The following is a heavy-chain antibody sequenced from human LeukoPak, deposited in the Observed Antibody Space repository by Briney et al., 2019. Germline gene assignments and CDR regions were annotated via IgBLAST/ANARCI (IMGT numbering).Heavy chain of an antibody. D-gene: IGHD3-16*02. J-gene: IGHJ4*02. CDR1: GASISSGSYY. CDR3: ARMTEGGVWASYRSRDDY. V-gene: IGHV4-61*02. CDR2: IFASGST. Sequence: SETLSLTCTVSGASISSGSYYWNWIRQPAGKGLEWIGRIFASGSTNYNPSLKSRVTISLDTSKNQLSLKLSSVTAADTAVYYCARMTEGGVWASYRSRDDYWGQGTLVTVSS.